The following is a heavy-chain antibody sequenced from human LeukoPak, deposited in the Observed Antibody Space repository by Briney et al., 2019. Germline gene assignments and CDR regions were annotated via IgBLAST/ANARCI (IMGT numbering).Heavy chain of an antibody. D-gene: IGHD3-22*01. CDR1: GASISSGRYY. CDR3: ARHRVGDSSGYNYPFDY. J-gene: IGHJ4*02. V-gene: IGHV4-31*03. Sequence: SETLSLTCTVSGASISSGRYYWSWIRHLPGKGPEWIAYIYYSGSTYYNPSLKSRVTISIDTSNNQFSLNLISVTAADTAVYYCARHRVGDSSGYNYPFDYWGQGTLVTVSS. CDR2: IYYSGST.